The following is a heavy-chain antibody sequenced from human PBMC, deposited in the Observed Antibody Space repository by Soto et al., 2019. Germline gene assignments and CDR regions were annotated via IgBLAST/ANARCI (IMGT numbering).Heavy chain of an antibody. J-gene: IGHJ4*02. V-gene: IGHV4-39*01. Sequence: SETLSLTCTVSGGSISSSSYYWGWIRQPPGKGLEWIGSIYYSGSTYYNPSLKSRVTISVDTSKNQFSLKLSSVTAADTAVYYCARGKIFGVVIINSPFDYWGQGTLVTVS. CDR3: ARGKIFGVVIINSPFDY. D-gene: IGHD3-3*01. CDR2: IYYSGST. CDR1: GGSISSSSYY.